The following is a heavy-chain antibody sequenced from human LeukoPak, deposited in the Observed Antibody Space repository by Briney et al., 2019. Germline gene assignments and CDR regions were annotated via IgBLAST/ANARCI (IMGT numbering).Heavy chain of an antibody. CDR2: ISGSGVTT. Sequence: GGSLRLSCVASGFTFSSYAMSWVRQAPGKGLEWVSAISGSGVTTHYAGSVKGRFSISRDNSKNTLYLQMNSLRVEDTALYYCAKKVVVGATSPYSDFQDWGQGTLVTVPS. CDR1: GFTFSSYA. V-gene: IGHV3-23*01. J-gene: IGHJ1*01. D-gene: IGHD1-26*01. CDR3: AKKVVVGATSPYSDFQD.